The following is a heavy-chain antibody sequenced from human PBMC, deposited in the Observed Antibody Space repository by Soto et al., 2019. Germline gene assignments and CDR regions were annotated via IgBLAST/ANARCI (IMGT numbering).Heavy chain of an antibody. V-gene: IGHV1-69*02. CDR1: GGTFSSYT. D-gene: IGHD3-22*01. CDR3: ARLAPDSSGFGLYYYYGMDV. Sequence: SVKVSCKASGGTFSSYTISWVRQAPGQGLEWMGKIIPILGIANYAQKFQGRVTITADKSTSTAYMELSSLRSEDTAVYYCARLAPDSSGFGLYYYYGMDVWGQGTTVTVSS. J-gene: IGHJ6*02. CDR2: IIPILGIA.